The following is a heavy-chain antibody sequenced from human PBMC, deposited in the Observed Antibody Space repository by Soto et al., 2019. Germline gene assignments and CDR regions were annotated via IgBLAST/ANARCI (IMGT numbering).Heavy chain of an antibody. CDR1: GFTFSNYA. CDR2: IGGSGGDT. J-gene: IGHJ6*02. D-gene: IGHD3-3*01. V-gene: IGHV3-23*01. Sequence: QLLESGGGLVQPGGSLRASCAAPGFTFSNYAMTWVRQAPGKGLEWVSTIGGSGGDTYSSDSVKGRFTISRDNSRNSLYLQMDSLRAEDTALYYCVRDWSGSSCPCMDVWGQGTTVTVSS. CDR3: VRDWSGSSCPCMDV.